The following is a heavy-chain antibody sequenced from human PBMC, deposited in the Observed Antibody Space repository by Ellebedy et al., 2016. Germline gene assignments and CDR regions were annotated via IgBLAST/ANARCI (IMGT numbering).Heavy chain of an antibody. V-gene: IGHV1-46*01. CDR2: INPSGGST. CDR1: GYTFTSYY. Sequence: ASVKVSCKASGYTFTSYYMHWVRQAPGQGLEWMGIINPSGGSTNYAQKFQGRVTITADKSTSTAYMELSSLRSEDTAVYYCARVIKGRGFDPWGQGTLVTVSS. J-gene: IGHJ5*02. D-gene: IGHD2/OR15-2a*01. CDR3: ARVIKGRGFDP.